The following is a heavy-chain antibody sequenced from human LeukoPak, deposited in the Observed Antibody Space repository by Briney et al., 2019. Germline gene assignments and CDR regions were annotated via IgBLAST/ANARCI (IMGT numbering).Heavy chain of an antibody. CDR2: INPNSGDT. CDR1: GYTFTGYY. D-gene: IGHD2-2*01. V-gene: IGHV1-2*02. J-gene: IGHJ5*02. CDR3: ARAKWGSSTTCYGA. Sequence: ASVKVSCKASGYTFTGYYIHWVRQAPGQGLEWMGWINPNSGDTNYAQKFQGRVTMTRDTSISTAYMELSSLKSDDTAVYYCARAKWGSSTTCYGAWGQGTLVTVSS.